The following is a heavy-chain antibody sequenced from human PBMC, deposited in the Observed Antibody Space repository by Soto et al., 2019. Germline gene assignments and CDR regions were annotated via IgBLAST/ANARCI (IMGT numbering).Heavy chain of an antibody. Sequence: PSETLSLTCTVSGGSINNYDLSWIRQSPGKGLEWIGYIYYSGTTNYNPSLTSRVTVSIDRSENQCSLKVSSVTAADTAVYFCTRATYYRYNFDVWGHGTLVTVSS. D-gene: IGHD1-1*01. CDR1: GGSINNYD. CDR2: IYYSGTT. V-gene: IGHV4-59*01. CDR3: TRATYYRYNFDV. J-gene: IGHJ4*01.